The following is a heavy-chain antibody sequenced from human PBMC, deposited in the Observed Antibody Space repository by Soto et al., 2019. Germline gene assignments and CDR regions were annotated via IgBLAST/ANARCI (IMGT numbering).Heavy chain of an antibody. J-gene: IGHJ4*02. CDR1: GGSISSGGYY. D-gene: IGHD4-17*01. V-gene: IGHV4-31*03. CDR3: ARATGTVTTLLFSLGYFDY. Sequence: PSETLSLTCTVSGGSISSGGYYWSWIRQHPRKGLEWIGYIYYSGSTYYNPSLKSRVTILVDTSNNQFSLKLSSVTAADTAVYYCARATGTVTTLLFSLGYFDYWGQGTLVTVSS. CDR2: IYYSGST.